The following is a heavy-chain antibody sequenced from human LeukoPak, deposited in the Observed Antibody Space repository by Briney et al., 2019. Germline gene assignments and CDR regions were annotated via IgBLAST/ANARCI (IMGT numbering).Heavy chain of an antibody. Sequence: SETLSLTCTVSGGSISSYYWSWIRQPPGKGLEWIGYIYYTGSTNYNTSLKSRVTISVDTSKDQFSLNLSSVTAADTAVYYCASGGSLGGNLWGYYFDYWGQGTLVTVSS. CDR1: GGSISSYY. V-gene: IGHV4-59*08. CDR3: ASGGSLGGNLWGYYFDY. D-gene: IGHD4-23*01. J-gene: IGHJ4*02. CDR2: IYYTGST.